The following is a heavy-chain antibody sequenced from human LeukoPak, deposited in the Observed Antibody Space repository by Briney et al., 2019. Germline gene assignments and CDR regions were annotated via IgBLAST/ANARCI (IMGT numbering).Heavy chain of an antibody. D-gene: IGHD3-22*01. Sequence: GGSLRLSCAASGFTFSSYAMSWVRQAPGKGLEWVSAISGSGGSTYYADSVKGRFTISRDNSKNTLYLQMNILRAEDTAVYDCAKETIVVVHEENWFDPWGQGTLVTVSS. J-gene: IGHJ5*02. V-gene: IGHV3-23*01. CDR2: ISGSGGST. CDR3: AKETIVVVHEENWFDP. CDR1: GFTFSSYA.